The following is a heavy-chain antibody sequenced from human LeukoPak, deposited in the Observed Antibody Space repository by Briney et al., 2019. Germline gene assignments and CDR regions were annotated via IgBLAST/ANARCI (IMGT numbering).Heavy chain of an antibody. D-gene: IGHD2-15*01. V-gene: IGHV4-34*01. Sequence: SETLSLTCAVYGGSFSGYYWSWIRQPPGKGLEWIGEINHSGSTNYNPSLKSRVTISVDTSKNQFSLKLSSVTAADTAVYYCARVYCSGGSCYFHWFDPWGQGTLVTVSS. J-gene: IGHJ5*02. CDR1: GGSFSGYY. CDR3: ARVYCSGGSCYFHWFDP. CDR2: INHSGST.